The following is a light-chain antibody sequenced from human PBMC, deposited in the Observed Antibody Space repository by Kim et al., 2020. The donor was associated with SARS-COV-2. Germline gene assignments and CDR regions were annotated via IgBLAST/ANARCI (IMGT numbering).Light chain of an antibody. Sequence: SSELTQDPAVSVALGQTVRITCQGDSLRSYYASWYQQKPGQAPLLVLYEKNNRPSGIPDRFSGSSSGNTASLTITVAQAEDEADYYCNSRESGVNHVVFG. J-gene: IGLJ3*02. CDR3: NSRESGVNHVV. CDR1: SLRSYY. V-gene: IGLV3-19*01. CDR2: EKN.